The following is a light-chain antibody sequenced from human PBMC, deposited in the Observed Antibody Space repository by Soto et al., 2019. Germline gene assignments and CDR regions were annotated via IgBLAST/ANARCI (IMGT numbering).Light chain of an antibody. J-gene: IGKJ3*01. V-gene: IGKV3-11*01. CDR3: QQHDRWPPRVT. CDR2: DGS. Sequence: EIVLTQSPATLSLSPGERATLSCRASQSVGNYLAWYQQKPGQAPRLLIYDGSNRATCIPARFSGSGSGTDFTLTISNLEPEDFAVYFCQQHDRWPPRVTFGPGTKVDF. CDR1: QSVGNY.